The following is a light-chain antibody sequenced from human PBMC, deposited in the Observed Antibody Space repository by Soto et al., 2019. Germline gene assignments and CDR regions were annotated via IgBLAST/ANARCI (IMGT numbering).Light chain of an antibody. CDR1: QSISTW. V-gene: IGKV1-5*03. J-gene: IGKJ2*01. Sequence: DIQMTQSPSTLSASVGDRVTITCRASQSISTWLAWYQQKPGKAPKLLIYKASSLRNGVPSRFSGRGSRTEFTLTIYSLQPDDFASYYCQQYNGYPHTFGQGTKLEIK. CDR2: KAS. CDR3: QQYNGYPHT.